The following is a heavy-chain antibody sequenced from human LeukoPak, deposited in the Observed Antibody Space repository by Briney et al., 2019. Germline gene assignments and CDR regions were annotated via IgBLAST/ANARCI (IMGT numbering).Heavy chain of an antibody. D-gene: IGHD3-22*01. V-gene: IGHV1-46*01. CDR2: INPSGGNT. J-gene: IGHJ4*02. CDR3: ARDQGYDSSGYYYYQFDY. CDR1: GYTFTGYY. Sequence: VASVKVSCKASGYTFTGYYMHWVRQAPGQGLEWMGIINPSGGNTSYAQKFQGRVTMTRDMSTSTVYMELSSLRSEDTAVYYCARDQGYDSSGYYYYQFDYWGQGTLVTVSS.